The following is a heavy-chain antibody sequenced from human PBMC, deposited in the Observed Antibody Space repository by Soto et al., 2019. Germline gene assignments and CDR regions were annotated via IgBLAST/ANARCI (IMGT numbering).Heavy chain of an antibody. CDR2: IYWDDDK. V-gene: IGHV2-5*02. D-gene: IGHD2-15*01. J-gene: IGHJ4*02. CDR1: GFSLSTSGVG. Sequence: QITLKESGPTLVKPTQTLTLTCTFSGFSLSTSGVGVGWIRQPPGKALEWLALIYWDDDKRYSPSLKIRLTIIKDTSKNQVVLTMTNMDPVDTATYYCAHRPSYCSGGSCYSGFDYWGQGTLVTVSS. CDR3: AHRPSYCSGGSCYSGFDY.